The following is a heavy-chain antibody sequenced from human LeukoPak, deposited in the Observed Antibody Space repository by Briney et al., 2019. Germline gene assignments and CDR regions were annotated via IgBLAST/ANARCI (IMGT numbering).Heavy chain of an antibody. D-gene: IGHD2-15*01. J-gene: IGHJ3*02. Sequence: SETLSLTCTVSGGSISSYYWSWIRQPPGKGLEWIGSIYYSGSSYYNPSLKSRVTISVDTSKNQFSLKLSSVTAADTAVYYCARDPYCSGGSCYWGWAFDIWGQGTMVTVSS. V-gene: IGHV4-59*12. CDR3: ARDPYCSGGSCYWGWAFDI. CDR1: GGSISSYY. CDR2: IYYSGSS.